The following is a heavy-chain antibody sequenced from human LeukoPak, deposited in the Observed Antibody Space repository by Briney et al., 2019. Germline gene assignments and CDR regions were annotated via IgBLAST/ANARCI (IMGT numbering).Heavy chain of an antibody. V-gene: IGHV4-30-4*01. J-gene: IGHJ3*02. D-gene: IGHD3-22*01. CDR2: IYYSGST. Sequence: SETLSLTCTVSGGSISSGDYYWSWIRQPPGEGLEWIGYIYYSGSTYYNPSLRSRVTISVDTSKNQFSLKLSSVTAADTAVYYCARDPYYYDSSGYYQQPFDIWGQGTMVTVSS. CDR3: ARDPYYYDSSGYYQQPFDI. CDR1: GGSISSGDYY.